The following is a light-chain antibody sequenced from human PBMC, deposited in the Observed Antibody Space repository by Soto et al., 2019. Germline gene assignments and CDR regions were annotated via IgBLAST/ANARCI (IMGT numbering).Light chain of an antibody. CDR1: ERISNN. V-gene: IGKV3-15*01. J-gene: IGKJ1*01. Sequence: EIVMTQSPVTLSVSPGDSATLSCRASERISNNIAWYQQKHGQAPRLLIYSESTRAPGVPARFSGSGSATEFTLTISSLQYDDVAIYYCQQYSNWLTWTFGQGTKVEIK. CDR2: SES. CDR3: QQYSNWLTWT.